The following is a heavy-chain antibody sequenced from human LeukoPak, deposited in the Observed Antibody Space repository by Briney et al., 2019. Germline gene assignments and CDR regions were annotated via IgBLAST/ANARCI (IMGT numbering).Heavy chain of an antibody. CDR2: INSDGSST. CDR3: ARGSDCSGGSCYSYWYFDL. J-gene: IGHJ2*01. Sequence: GGSLRLSCAASAFTFSSYWMHWVRQAPGKGLVWVSRINSDGSSTGYADSVKGRFTISRDNAKNTLYLQMNSLRAEDTAMYYCARGSDCSGGSCYSYWYFDLWGRGTLVTVSS. V-gene: IGHV3-74*01. D-gene: IGHD2-15*01. CDR1: AFTFSSYW.